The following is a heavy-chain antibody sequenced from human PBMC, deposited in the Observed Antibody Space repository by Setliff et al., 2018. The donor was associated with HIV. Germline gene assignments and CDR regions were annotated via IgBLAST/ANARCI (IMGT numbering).Heavy chain of an antibody. V-gene: IGHV1-18*01. CDR3: ARDLGGDVSRYWYFDV. CDR1: GYMFTSYG. D-gene: IGHD2-21*01. J-gene: IGHJ2*01. CDR2: ISTYNGNT. Sequence: ASVKVSCKASGYMFTSYGIGWVRQAPGQGLEWMGWISTYNGNTNYAERFHGRVTMTADESTSTVYMELSRLRPEDTAVYYCARDLGGDVSRYWYFDVWGRGTLVTVSS.